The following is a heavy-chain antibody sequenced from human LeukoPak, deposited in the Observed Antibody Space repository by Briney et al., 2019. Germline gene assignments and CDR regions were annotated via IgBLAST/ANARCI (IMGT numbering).Heavy chain of an antibody. CDR2: ISGSGGST. J-gene: IGHJ4*02. D-gene: IGHD1-26*01. Sequence: GGSLRLSCAASGFTFSSYAMSWVRQAPGKGLEWVSAISGSGGSTYYADSVKGRFTISRDNSKNTLYLQMNSLRAEDTAVYYCTKDASYSGSYYLDYWGQGTLVTVSS. CDR3: TKDASYSGSYYLDY. V-gene: IGHV3-23*01. CDR1: GFTFSSYA.